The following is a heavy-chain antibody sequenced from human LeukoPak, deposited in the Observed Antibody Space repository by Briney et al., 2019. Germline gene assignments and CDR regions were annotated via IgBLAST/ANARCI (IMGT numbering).Heavy chain of an antibody. CDR3: ARVYYSSSYDYWYFDL. D-gene: IGHD6-13*01. CDR2: IYYSGNT. J-gene: IGHJ2*01. CDR1: GGSIRSYY. V-gene: IGHV4-59*01. Sequence: SETLPLTCTVSGGSIRSYYWSWIRQPPGKGLEWIGYIYYSGNTKYNPSLKSRVTISVDTSKNQFSLKLRSVTAADTAVYYCARVYYSSSYDYWYFDLWGRGTLVTVSS.